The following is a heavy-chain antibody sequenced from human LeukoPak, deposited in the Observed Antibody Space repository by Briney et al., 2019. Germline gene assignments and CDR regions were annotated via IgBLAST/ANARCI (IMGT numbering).Heavy chain of an antibody. CDR3: ARGAWNYYGSGSYYNFDS. V-gene: IGHV3-13*04. J-gene: IGHJ4*02. CDR2: IGTAGDT. D-gene: IGHD3-10*01. Sequence: PGGSLRLSCAASGFTFSSYDMHWVRQATGKGLEWVSAIGTAGDTYYPGSVKGRFTISRENAKNSLYLQMNSLRAGDTAVYYCARGAWNYYGSGSYYNFDSWGQGTPVTVSS. CDR1: GFTFSSYD.